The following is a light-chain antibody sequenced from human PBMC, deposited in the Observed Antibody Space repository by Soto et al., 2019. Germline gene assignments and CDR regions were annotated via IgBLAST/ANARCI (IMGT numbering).Light chain of an antibody. CDR1: SSDVGDYKY. CDR2: EVT. Sequence: QSALTQPASVSGSPGQSVTISCTGTSSDVGDYKYVSWYQQHPGKAPKLLIYEVTSRPSGVSDRFSGSKSGNTASLTISGLQAEDEAGYYCYRNTITVFGGGTKLTVL. V-gene: IGLV2-14*01. J-gene: IGLJ3*02. CDR3: YRNTITV.